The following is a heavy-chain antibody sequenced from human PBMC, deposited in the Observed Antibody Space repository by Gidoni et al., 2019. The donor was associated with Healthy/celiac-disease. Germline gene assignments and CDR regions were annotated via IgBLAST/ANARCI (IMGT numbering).Heavy chain of an antibody. CDR2: IKQDGSEK. CDR1: GFTFRSYW. D-gene: IGHD6-13*01. V-gene: IGHV3-7*01. Sequence: EVQLVESGGGLVQPGGSLRLSCAASGFTFRSYWMSWVRQAPGKGLEWVANIKQDGSEKYYVDSVKGRFTISRDNAKNSLYLQMSSLRAEDTAVYYCVRDRTEGRVSPVFFYFDYWGQGTLVTVSS. CDR3: VRDRTEGRVSPVFFYFDY. J-gene: IGHJ4*02.